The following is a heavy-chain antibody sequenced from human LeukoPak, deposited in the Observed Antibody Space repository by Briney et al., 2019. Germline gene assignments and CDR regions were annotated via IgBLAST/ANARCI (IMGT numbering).Heavy chain of an antibody. CDR3: SKIMTTVRYFWYGVDV. CDR1: GFSFSIYS. D-gene: IGHD4-17*01. V-gene: IGHV3-48*01. CDR2: ISHTGSTM. Sequence: GGSLRLSCAASGFSFSIYSLNWVRQAPGKGLEWFSYISHTGSTMSYADSVRGRFTISRDHSKNTLYLQMNSLRAEDTAVYYCSKIMTTVRYFWYGVDVWGQGTTVTVSS. J-gene: IGHJ6*02.